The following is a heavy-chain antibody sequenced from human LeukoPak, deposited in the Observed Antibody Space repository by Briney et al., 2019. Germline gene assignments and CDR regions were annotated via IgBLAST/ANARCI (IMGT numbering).Heavy chain of an antibody. CDR2: IYPGDSDT. V-gene: IGHV5-51*01. CDR1: GYSSTTYW. Sequence: GESLKISCKGSGYSSTTYWIGWVRQMPGKGLECMGIIYPGDSDTRYSPSFQGQVTISADKSISTAYLQWSSLKASDTAMYYCARPATTVGKGVDAFDIWGQGTMVTVSS. CDR3: ARPATTVGKGVDAFDI. D-gene: IGHD4-23*01. J-gene: IGHJ3*02.